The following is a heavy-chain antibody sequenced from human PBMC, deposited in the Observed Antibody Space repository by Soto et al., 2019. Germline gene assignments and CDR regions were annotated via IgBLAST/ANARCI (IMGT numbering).Heavy chain of an antibody. D-gene: IGHD3-3*01. V-gene: IGHV1-18*01. Sequence: ASVEVSCKASGYTFTSYGISWLRQAPGQGLEWMGWISAYNGNTNYAQKLQGRVTMTTDTSTSTAYMELRSLRSDDTAVYYCAREYGVGSLYYYYYYGMDVWGQGTTVTVSS. J-gene: IGHJ6*02. CDR1: GYTFTSYG. CDR2: ISAYNGNT. CDR3: AREYGVGSLYYYYYYGMDV.